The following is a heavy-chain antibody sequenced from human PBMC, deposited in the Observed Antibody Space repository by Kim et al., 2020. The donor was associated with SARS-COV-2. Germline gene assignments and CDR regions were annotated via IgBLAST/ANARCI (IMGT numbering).Heavy chain of an antibody. V-gene: IGHV3-66*01. D-gene: IGHD3-9*01. J-gene: IGHJ4*02. Sequence: GGSLRLSCAASGFTVSSNYMSWVRQAPGKGLEWVSVIYSGGSTYYADSVKGRFTISRDNSKNTLYLQMNSLRAEDTAVYYCARGSAGYFDWLESGFDYWGQGTLGTVSS. CDR1: GFTVSSNY. CDR2: IYSGGST. CDR3: ARGSAGYFDWLESGFDY.